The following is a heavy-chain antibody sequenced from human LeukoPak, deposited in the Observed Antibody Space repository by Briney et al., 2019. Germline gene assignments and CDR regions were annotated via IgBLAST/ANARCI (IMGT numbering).Heavy chain of an antibody. V-gene: IGHV1-69*13. CDR1: GYTFTSYA. D-gene: IGHD6-6*01. Sequence: SVKVSCKASGYTFTSYAMNWVRQAPGQGLEWMGGIIPIFGTANYAQKFQGRVTITADESTSTAYMELSSLRSEDTAVYYCARDLRSIAAHFDYWGQGTLVTVSS. CDR2: IIPIFGTA. CDR3: ARDLRSIAAHFDY. J-gene: IGHJ4*02.